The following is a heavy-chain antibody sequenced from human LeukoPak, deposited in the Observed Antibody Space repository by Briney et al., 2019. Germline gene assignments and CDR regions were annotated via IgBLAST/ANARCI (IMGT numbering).Heavy chain of an antibody. CDR1: GGSFSGYY. CDR3: ARVQVLKGYYDFWSGYYTHFDY. CDR2: INHSGST. V-gene: IGHV4-34*01. J-gene: IGHJ4*02. Sequence: PSETPSLTCAVYGGSFSGYYWSWIRQPPGKGLEWIGEINHSGSTNYNPSLKSRVTISVDTSKNQFSLKLSSVTAADTAVYYCARVQVLKGYYDFWSGYYTHFDYWGQGTLVTVSS. D-gene: IGHD3-3*01.